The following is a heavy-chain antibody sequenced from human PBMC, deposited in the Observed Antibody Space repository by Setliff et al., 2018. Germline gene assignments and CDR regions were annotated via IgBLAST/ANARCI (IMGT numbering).Heavy chain of an antibody. J-gene: IGHJ6*03. Sequence: PGESLKISCAASGFTFSTYNFNWVRQAPGKGLEWISYIDTDARTTYYADSVKGRFTISRDFANNSLSLQMNSLRAEDTAVYYCARGSRFYMGYYGNYFFHHMDVWGKGTTVTVSS. V-gene: IGHV3-48*01. D-gene: IGHD3-3*01. CDR2: IDTDARTT. CDR1: GFTFSTYN. CDR3: ARGSRFYMGYYGNYFFHHMDV.